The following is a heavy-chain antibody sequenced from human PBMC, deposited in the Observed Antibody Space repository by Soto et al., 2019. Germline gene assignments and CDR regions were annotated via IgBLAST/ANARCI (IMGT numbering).Heavy chain of an antibody. CDR1: GFTFSSYG. V-gene: IGHV3-30*18. CDR2: ISYDGSNK. J-gene: IGHJ4*02. CDR3: AKGYISGIYKVDY. D-gene: IGHD3-10*01. Sequence: QVQLVESGGGVVQPGRSLRLSCAASGFTFSSYGMHWVRQAPGKGLEWVTFISYDGSNKYYADSVKGRFIISRDNSKNTLYLQMNSLRAEDTAVYYCAKGYISGIYKVDYWGQGTLVTVSS.